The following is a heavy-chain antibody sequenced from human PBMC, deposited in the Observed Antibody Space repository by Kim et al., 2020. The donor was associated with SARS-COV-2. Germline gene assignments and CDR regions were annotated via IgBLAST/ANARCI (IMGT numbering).Heavy chain of an antibody. V-gene: IGHV3-21*01. D-gene: IGHD1-1*01. CDR2: ISSSSSYI. CDR3: ARGPPDRGSWNANPYFDY. Sequence: GGSLRLSCAASGFTFSSYSMNWVRQAPGKGLEWVSSISSSSSYIYYADSVKGRFTISRDNAKNSLYLQMNSLRAEDTAVYYCARGPPDRGSWNANPYFDYWGQGTLGTVSS. CDR1: GFTFSSYS. J-gene: IGHJ4*02.